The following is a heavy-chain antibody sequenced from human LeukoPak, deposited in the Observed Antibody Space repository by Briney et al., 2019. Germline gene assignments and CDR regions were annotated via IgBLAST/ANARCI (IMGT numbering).Heavy chain of an antibody. Sequence: PSETLSLTCTVSGGSISGYYWNWIRQPPGKGLEWIGYIFYSGSTNYNPSLKSRVTISVDTSKNQFSLKLSSVTAADTAVYYCARAPRGYRYAYWWFDPWGQGSLVTVSS. CDR3: ARAPRGYRYAYWWFDP. CDR2: IFYSGST. J-gene: IGHJ5*02. V-gene: IGHV4-59*01. CDR1: GGSISGYY. D-gene: IGHD5-18*01.